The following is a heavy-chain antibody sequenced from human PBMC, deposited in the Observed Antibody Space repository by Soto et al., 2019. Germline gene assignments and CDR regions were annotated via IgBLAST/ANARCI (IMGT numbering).Heavy chain of an antibody. CDR3: ATDRSGYDKYYFDY. CDR2: IYYSGST. V-gene: IGHV4-59*12. CDR1: GGSIINYC. D-gene: IGHD5-12*01. Sequence: PSETLSLTCTVSGGSIINYCWSWIRQSPGKGLEWIGYIYYSGSTNYNPSLKSRVTISVDMSKNQFSLKLSSVTAADTAVYYCATDRSGYDKYYFDYWGQGTLVTVSS. J-gene: IGHJ4*02.